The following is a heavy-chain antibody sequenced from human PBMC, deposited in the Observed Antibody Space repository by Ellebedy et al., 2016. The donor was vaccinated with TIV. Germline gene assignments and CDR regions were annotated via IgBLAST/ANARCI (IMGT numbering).Heavy chain of an antibody. V-gene: IGHV3-30*18. D-gene: IGHD6-19*01. Sequence: GESLKISCAASGFTFNSYGMHWVRQAPGKGLEWVAVISYVGNNEDYADSVKGRFTFSRDNSKNTLYLHMNSLRAEDTAVYHCAKGTQWLGRSCFDYWGQGTLVTVSS. J-gene: IGHJ4*02. CDR1: GFTFNSYG. CDR2: ISYVGNNE. CDR3: AKGTQWLGRSCFDY.